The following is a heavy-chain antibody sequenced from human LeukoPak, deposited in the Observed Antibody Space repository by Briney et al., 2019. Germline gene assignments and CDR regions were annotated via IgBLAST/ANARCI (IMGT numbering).Heavy chain of an antibody. CDR3: ARVGSSYDAFDI. Sequence: SVKVSCKASGGTFSSYAISWVRQAPGQGLEWMGRIIPILGIANYAQKLQGRVTMTTDTSTSTAYMELRSLRSDDTAVYYCARVGSSYDAFDIWGQGTMVTVSS. D-gene: IGHD6-13*01. J-gene: IGHJ3*02. V-gene: IGHV1-69*04. CDR2: IIPILGIA. CDR1: GGTFSSYA.